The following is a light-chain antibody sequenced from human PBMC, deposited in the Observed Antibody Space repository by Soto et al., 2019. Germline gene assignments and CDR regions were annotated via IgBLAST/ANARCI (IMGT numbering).Light chain of an antibody. CDR2: EVS. CDR3: SSYTSSITLV. Sequence: QSALTQPASVSGSPGQSITISCTGTSSDVGDYNYVSWYQQHPGKAPKLMIYEVSNRPSGVSNRFSGSKSGNTASLTISGLHAEDEADYYCSSYTSSITLVFGGGTKLTVL. V-gene: IGLV2-14*01. J-gene: IGLJ3*02. CDR1: SSDVGDYNY.